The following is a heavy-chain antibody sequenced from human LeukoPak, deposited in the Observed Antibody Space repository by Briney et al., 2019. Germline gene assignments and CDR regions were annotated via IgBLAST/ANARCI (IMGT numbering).Heavy chain of an antibody. CDR2: ISASGGTT. CDR1: GFTFNNYA. V-gene: IGHV3-23*01. J-gene: IGHJ5*01. CDR3: AKEPREYCSSTSCPNWFDS. D-gene: IGHD2-2*01. Sequence: GGSLRLSCAASGFTFNNYAMSWVRQAPGKGLEWGSAISASGGTTYYADSVKGRFTISRDNSENTLFLQMNSLRAEDTAVYYCAKEPREYCSSTSCPNWFDSWGQGTLVTVSS.